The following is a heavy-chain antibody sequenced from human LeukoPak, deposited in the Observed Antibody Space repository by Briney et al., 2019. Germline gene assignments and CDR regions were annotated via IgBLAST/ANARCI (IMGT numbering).Heavy chain of an antibody. CDR1: GFTFRSYA. Sequence: AGGSLRLSCAASGFTFRSYAMNWVRQAPRKGLEWVSTISESDGRTLYADSAKGRFTISRDNSKNTLYLQMNSLRAEDTAVYYCTTYRQLGEIDYWGQGTLVTVSS. D-gene: IGHD6-6*01. CDR2: ISESDGRT. V-gene: IGHV3-23*01. CDR3: TTYRQLGEIDY. J-gene: IGHJ4*02.